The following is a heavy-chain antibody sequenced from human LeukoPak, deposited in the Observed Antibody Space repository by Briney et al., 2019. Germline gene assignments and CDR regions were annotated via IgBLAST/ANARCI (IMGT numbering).Heavy chain of an antibody. CDR2: MNPNNGNT. J-gene: IGHJ1*01. V-gene: IGHV1-8*02. CDR1: GYSFTSYW. CDR3: SRGGPVAGTHKYFQH. Sequence: GESLKISCKGSGYSFTSYWIGWVRRATGQGLEWMGWMNPNNGNTDYAQKFQGRVTLTRYTSISTAYMELSSLRSEDTAVYYCSRGGPVAGTHKYFQHWGQGTLVTVSS. D-gene: IGHD6-19*01.